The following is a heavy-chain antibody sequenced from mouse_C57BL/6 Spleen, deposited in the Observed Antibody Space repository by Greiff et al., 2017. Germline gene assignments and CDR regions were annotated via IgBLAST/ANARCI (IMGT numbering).Heavy chain of an antibody. D-gene: IGHD1-1*01. CDR1: GFTFSSYA. CDR2: ISDGGSYT. V-gene: IGHV5-4*01. J-gene: IGHJ4*01. Sequence: EVQRVESGGGLVKPGGSLKLSCAASGFTFSSYAMSWVRQTPEKRLEWVATISDGGSYTYYPDNVKGRFTISRDKAKNNLYLQMSHLKSEDTAIYYCARDNYGSSYEDYYAMDYWGQGTTVTVSS. CDR3: ARDNYGSSYEDYYAMDY.